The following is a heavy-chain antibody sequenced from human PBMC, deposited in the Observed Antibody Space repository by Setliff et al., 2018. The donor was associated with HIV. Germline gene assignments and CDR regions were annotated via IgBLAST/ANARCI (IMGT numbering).Heavy chain of an antibody. CDR2: INHSGST. J-gene: IGHJ4*02. CDR1: GGSFSGYY. V-gene: IGHV4-34*01. CDR3: AAASSWDPLLDY. Sequence: ASETLSLTCAVYGGSFSGYYWSWIRQPPGKGLEWIGEINHSGSTNYNPSLKSRVTISVDTSMDQFSLKLNSVTAADTAVYYCAAASSWDPLLDYWGQGTQVTVSS. D-gene: IGHD6-13*01.